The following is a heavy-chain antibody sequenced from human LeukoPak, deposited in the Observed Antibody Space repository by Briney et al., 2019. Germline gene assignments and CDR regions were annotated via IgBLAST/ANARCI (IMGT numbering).Heavy chain of an antibody. Sequence: ASVKVSCKAPGYTFTSYYMHWVRQAPGQGLEWMGIINPSGGSTSYAQKFRGRVTMTTDTSTSTAYMELRSLRSDDTAVYYCARDKTFSDFPGYWGQGTLVTVSS. CDR3: ARDKTFSDFPGY. J-gene: IGHJ4*02. V-gene: IGHV1-46*01. CDR1: GYTFTSYY. CDR2: INPSGGST. D-gene: IGHD3-3*01.